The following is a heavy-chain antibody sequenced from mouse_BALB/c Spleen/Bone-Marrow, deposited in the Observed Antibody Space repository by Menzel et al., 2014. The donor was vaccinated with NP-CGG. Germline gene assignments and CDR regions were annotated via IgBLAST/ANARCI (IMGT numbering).Heavy chain of an antibody. CDR1: GFSLTSYG. V-gene: IGHV2-3*01. Sequence: VKLVESGTGLVAPSQSLSITCTVSGFSLTSYGVVWVRQPPGKGLEWLGVIWGDGSTNYRSALISRLSISKDNSKSQVFLKLNSLQTDDTATYYCAKQDYYRYDYAMDYWGQGTSVTVSS. D-gene: IGHD2-14*01. J-gene: IGHJ4*01. CDR2: IWGDGST. CDR3: AKQDYYRYDYAMDY.